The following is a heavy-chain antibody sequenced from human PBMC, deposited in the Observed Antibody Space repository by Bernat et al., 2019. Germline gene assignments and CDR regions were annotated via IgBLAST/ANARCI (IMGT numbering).Heavy chain of an antibody. V-gene: IGHV4-39*01. Sequence: QQLQESGPGLVKPSETLSLTCTVSGGSISSSSYYWGWIRQPPGKGLEWIGSIYYSGSTYYNPSLKSRVTISVDTSKNQFSLKLSSVTAADTAVYYCAGNDILTGYYLRVGWFDPWGQGTLVTVSS. D-gene: IGHD3-9*01. CDR2: IYYSGST. J-gene: IGHJ5*02. CDR1: GGSISSSSYY. CDR3: AGNDILTGYYLRVGWFDP.